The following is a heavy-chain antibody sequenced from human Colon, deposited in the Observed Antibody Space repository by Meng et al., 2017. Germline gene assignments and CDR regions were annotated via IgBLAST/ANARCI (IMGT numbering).Heavy chain of an antibody. Sequence: GESLKISCAASGLTVSNNYMGWVRQAPGKGLEWVSVIYTGGKTDYADSVKGRFTISRDNSKNTLYLQMSSLRAEDTAVYYCAREDATSSYGMDVWGQGTTVTVSS. CDR3: AREDATSSYGMDV. J-gene: IGHJ6*02. D-gene: IGHD6-6*01. V-gene: IGHV3-53*01. CDR1: GLTVSNNY. CDR2: IYTGGKT.